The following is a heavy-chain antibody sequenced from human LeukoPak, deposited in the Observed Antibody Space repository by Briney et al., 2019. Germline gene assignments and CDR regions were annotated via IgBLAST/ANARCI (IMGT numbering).Heavy chain of an antibody. CDR2: INHSGST. CDR3: VTYYYGSSAPKRNY. CDR1: GGSFSGYY. D-gene: IGHD3-22*01. J-gene: IGHJ4*02. Sequence: SETLSLTCAVYGGSFSGYYWSWIRQPPGKGLEWIGEINHSGSTYYNPSLKSRVTISVDSSKNQFSLKLTSVTAADTAVYYCVTYYYGSSAPKRNYWGQGILVTVSS. V-gene: IGHV4-34*01.